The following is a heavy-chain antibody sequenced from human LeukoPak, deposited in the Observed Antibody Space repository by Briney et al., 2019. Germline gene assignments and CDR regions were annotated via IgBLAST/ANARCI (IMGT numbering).Heavy chain of an antibody. CDR2: IYPGGSDT. CDR1: GYSCSSYW. J-gene: IGHJ3*02. V-gene: IGHV5-51*01. Sequence: GALLMICGEGCGYSCSSYWIGFGRQLGGERVGWMGIIYPGGSDTRYSPAFRGQVTVSADKTISTACMQWSRLKDSDTAMYYCASKRPGYSTLSDAFDMWGEGTMVTLSS. CDR3: ASKRPGYSTLSDAFDM. D-gene: IGHD6-13*01.